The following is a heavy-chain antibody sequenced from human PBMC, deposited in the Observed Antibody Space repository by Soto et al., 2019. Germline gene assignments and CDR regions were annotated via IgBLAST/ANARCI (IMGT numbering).Heavy chain of an antibody. D-gene: IGHD6-19*01. Sequence: GGSLRLSCAASGFTFSSYAMSWVRQAPGKGLEWVSAISGSGGSTYYADSVKGRFTISSDNSKNTLYLQMNSLRAEDTAVYYCAKTGYGSSGWRGYYYYMDVWGKGTTVTVSS. CDR1: GFTFSSYA. J-gene: IGHJ6*03. CDR2: ISGSGGST. V-gene: IGHV3-23*01. CDR3: AKTGYGSSGWRGYYYYMDV.